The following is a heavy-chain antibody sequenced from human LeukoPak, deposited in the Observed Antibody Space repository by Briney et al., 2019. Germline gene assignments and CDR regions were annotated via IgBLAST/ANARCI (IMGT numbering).Heavy chain of an antibody. V-gene: IGHV3-30*19. CDR1: GFIFNNYD. Sequence: GGSLRLSCTASGFIFNNYDMHWVRQAPGKGLEWVAFIQYAGSDKYYTDSVKGRFTISRDNSMNTLYLQVNSLRADDTAVYYCARRASGSYRPFDYWGQGTLVTVSS. J-gene: IGHJ4*02. CDR2: IQYAGSDK. CDR3: ARRASGSYRPFDY. D-gene: IGHD1-26*01.